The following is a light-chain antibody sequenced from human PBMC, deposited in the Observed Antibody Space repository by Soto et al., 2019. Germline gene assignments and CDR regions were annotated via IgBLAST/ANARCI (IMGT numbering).Light chain of an antibody. CDR2: GAS. CDR3: QQSYSFPYT. CDR1: QSISSH. V-gene: IGKV1-39*01. Sequence: DIQMTQSPSSLSASVGDRVTITCRASQSISSHLNWYQQKPGKAPKFLIYGASSLQSGVPSTFSGSGSGTDFTLTISSLQPEDFATYYCQQSYSFPYTFGQGTKLEIK. J-gene: IGKJ2*01.